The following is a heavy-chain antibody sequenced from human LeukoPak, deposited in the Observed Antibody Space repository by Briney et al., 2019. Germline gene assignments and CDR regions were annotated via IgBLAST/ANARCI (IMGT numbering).Heavy chain of an antibody. CDR1: GGSFSNHY. CDR3: SRQNSSNYYSDY. V-gene: IGHV4-34*01. J-gene: IGHJ4*02. D-gene: IGHD6-13*01. Sequence: SETLSLTCAVHGGSFSNHYWSWIRQAPGKGLEWIGDINHRGTSNYNPSLKSRVTLSVDTSKTQFSLNLSSVTAADTAIYYCSRQNSSNYYSDYWGQGTLVTVSS. CDR2: INHRGTS.